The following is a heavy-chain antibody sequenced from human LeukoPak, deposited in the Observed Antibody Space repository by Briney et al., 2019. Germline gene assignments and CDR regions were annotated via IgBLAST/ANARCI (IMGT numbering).Heavy chain of an antibody. J-gene: IGHJ6*03. D-gene: IGHD6-13*01. CDR2: INHSGST. Sequence: SETLSLTCAVYGGSFSGYYWSWIRQPPGKGLEWIGEINHSGSTNYNPSLKSRVTISVDTSKNQFSLKLSSVTAADTAVYYCAREGVAKTGRQSYYYMDVWGKGTTVTISS. V-gene: IGHV4-34*01. CDR1: GGSFSGYY. CDR3: AREGVAKTGRQSYYYMDV.